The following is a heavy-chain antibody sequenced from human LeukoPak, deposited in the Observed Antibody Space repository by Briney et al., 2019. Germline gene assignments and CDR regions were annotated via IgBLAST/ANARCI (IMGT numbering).Heavy chain of an antibody. CDR3: AREGYSSSQPGY. D-gene: IGHD6-13*01. CDR2: IYYSGST. V-gene: IGHV4-30-4*08. J-gene: IGHJ4*02. CDR1: GVSITNDDFY. Sequence: NPSETLSLTCSVSGVSITNDDFYWNWIRQPPGKGLEWLGSIYYSGSTYYNPSLRSRVTISIDTSKNQFSLKLSSVTAADTAVYYCAREGYSSSQPGYWGQGTLVTVSS.